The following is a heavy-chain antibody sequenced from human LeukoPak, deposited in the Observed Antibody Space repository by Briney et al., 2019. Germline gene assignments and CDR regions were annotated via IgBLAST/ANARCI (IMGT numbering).Heavy chain of an antibody. V-gene: IGHV4-39*01. D-gene: IGHD6-13*01. CDR3: TRQLSWASDTGDS. J-gene: IGHJ5*01. Sequence: SETLSLTCNVSGGSISGSRRYWGWVRQPPGGGLEGIGGIRYIGTTYYNPSLQSRLTISVDNSQNPFSLKLKSVTAADTSMYYCTRQLSWASDTGDSWGQGTLVTVSS. CDR2: IRYIGTT. CDR1: GGSISGSRRY.